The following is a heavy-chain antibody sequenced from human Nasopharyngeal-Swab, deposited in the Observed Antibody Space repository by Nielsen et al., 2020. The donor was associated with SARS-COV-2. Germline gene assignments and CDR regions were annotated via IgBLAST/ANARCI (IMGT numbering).Heavy chain of an antibody. Sequence: RQAPGKGLEWIGYIYYSGSTYYNPSLKSRVTISVDTSKNQFSLKLSPVTAADTAVYYCASKKLGPRVWFDPWGQGTLVTVSS. D-gene: IGHD3-16*01. J-gene: IGHJ5*02. CDR3: ASKKLGPRVWFDP. CDR2: IYYSGST. V-gene: IGHV4-30-4*01.